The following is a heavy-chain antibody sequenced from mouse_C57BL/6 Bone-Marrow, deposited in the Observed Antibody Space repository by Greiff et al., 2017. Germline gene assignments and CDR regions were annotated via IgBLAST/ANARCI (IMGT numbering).Heavy chain of an antibody. CDR3: AIDGYYFDY. V-gene: IGHV1-69*01. Sequence: QVQLKQPGAELVMPGASVKLSCKASGYTFTSYWMHWVKQRPGQGLEWIGEIDPSDSYTNYNQKFKGKSTLTVDKSSRTAYMRLSSLTSEDSAVYSCAIDGYYFDYWGQGTTLTVSS. CDR2: IDPSDSYT. J-gene: IGHJ2*01. CDR1: GYTFTSYW.